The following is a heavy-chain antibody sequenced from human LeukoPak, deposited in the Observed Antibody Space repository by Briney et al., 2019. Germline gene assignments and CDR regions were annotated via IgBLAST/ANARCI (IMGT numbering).Heavy chain of an antibody. V-gene: IGHV3-74*01. CDR3: AREAPWTYYYYGMDV. J-gene: IGHJ6*02. CDR2: INSDGSST. D-gene: IGHD3/OR15-3a*01. Sequence: GGSLRLSCAASGFTFSSYWMHWVRQAPGKGLVWVSRINSDGSSTSYADSVKGRFTISRDNAKNTLYLQMNSLRAEDTAVYCCAREAPWTYYYYGMDVWGQGTTVTVSS. CDR1: GFTFSSYW.